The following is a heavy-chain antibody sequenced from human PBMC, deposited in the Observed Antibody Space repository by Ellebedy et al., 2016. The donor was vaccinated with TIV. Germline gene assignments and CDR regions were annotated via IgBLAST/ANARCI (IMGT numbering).Heavy chain of an antibody. D-gene: IGHD1-20*01. Sequence: GESLKISCAASGFTFSSYSMNWVRQAPGKGLEWVSSISSSSSYIYYADSVKGRFTISRDNAKNSLYLQMNSLRAEDTAVYYCARDGYNWNYVDYWGQGTLVTVSS. CDR2: ISSSSSYI. CDR1: GFTFSSYS. V-gene: IGHV3-21*01. CDR3: ARDGYNWNYVDY. J-gene: IGHJ4*02.